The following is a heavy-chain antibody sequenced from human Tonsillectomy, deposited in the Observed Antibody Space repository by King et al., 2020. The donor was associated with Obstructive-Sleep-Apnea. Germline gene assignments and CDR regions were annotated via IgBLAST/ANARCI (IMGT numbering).Heavy chain of an antibody. J-gene: IGHJ3*02. D-gene: IGHD6-13*01. CDR2: INPNSGGT. CDR3: ARDLGQQLENDAFDI. Sequence: VQLVESGAEVKKPGASVKVSCKASGYTFTGYYMHWVRQAPGQGLEWMGWINPNSGGTNYAQKFQGRVTMTRATSISTAYMELSRLRSDDTAVYYCARDLGQQLENDAFDIWGQGTMVTVSS. CDR1: GYTFTGYY. V-gene: IGHV1-2*02.